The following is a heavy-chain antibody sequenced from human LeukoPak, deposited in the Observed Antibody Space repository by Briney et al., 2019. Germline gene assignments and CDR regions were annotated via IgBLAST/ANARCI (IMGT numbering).Heavy chain of an antibody. Sequence: SVKVPCKASGGTFSSYAISWVRQAPGQGLEWMGGIIPIFDTANYTQKFQGRVTITADKSTSTAYMELSSLRSEDTAVYYCAGSRGHYYGMDVWGQGTTVTVSS. J-gene: IGHJ6*02. CDR2: IIPIFDTA. CDR1: GGTFSSYA. D-gene: IGHD5/OR15-5a*01. V-gene: IGHV1-69*06. CDR3: AGSRGHYYGMDV.